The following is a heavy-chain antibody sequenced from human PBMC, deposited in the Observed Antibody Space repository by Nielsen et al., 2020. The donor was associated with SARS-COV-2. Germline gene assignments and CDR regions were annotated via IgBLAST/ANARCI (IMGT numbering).Heavy chain of an antibody. CDR2: IYYSGST. Sequence: SETLSPTCNPSGGSISSGGYYWSWIRQHPGKGLEWIGYIYYSGSTSYNPSLKSRVTISVDTSKNQFSLKLSSVTAADTAVYYCASEATLTIFDYWGQGTLVTVSS. D-gene: IGHD4-17*01. V-gene: IGHV4-31*03. CDR1: GGSISSGGYY. J-gene: IGHJ4*02. CDR3: ASEATLTIFDY.